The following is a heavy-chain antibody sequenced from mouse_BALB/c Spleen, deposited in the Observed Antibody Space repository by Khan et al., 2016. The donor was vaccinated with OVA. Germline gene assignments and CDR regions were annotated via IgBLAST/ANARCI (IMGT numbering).Heavy chain of an antibody. CDR3: ARLAYYYDSEGFAY. V-gene: IGHV5-6*01. Sequence: EVKLVESGGDLVKPEGSLKLSCAASGFTFSTYGMSWVRQTPDKRLEWVATISSGGSYTYYPDSVQGRFTIYRDNAKNTLYLQMSSLKSEDTAMFYCARLAYYYDSEGFAYWGQGTLVTVSA. J-gene: IGHJ3*01. CDR1: GFTFSTYG. D-gene: IGHD1-1*01. CDR2: ISSGGSYT.